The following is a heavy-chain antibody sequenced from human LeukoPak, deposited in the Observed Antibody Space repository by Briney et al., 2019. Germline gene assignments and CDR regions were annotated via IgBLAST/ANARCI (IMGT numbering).Heavy chain of an antibody. J-gene: IGHJ4*02. CDR3: ARDDYSSSSVY. Sequence: GGSLRLSCAASGFTVRSNYMSWVRQAPGKGLEWVSLIFNDGSTYYADSVKARFTISRDNSMDTLYLQMNSLRVEDTAVYYCARDDYSSSSVYWGQGTLVTVSS. D-gene: IGHD6-6*01. CDR2: IFNDGST. V-gene: IGHV3-66*01. CDR1: GFTVRSNY.